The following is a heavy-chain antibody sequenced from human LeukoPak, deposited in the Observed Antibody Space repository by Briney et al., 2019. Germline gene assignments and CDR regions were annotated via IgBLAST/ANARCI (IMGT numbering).Heavy chain of an antibody. CDR3: ARGLIAARHYYYYMDV. CDR2: IRYDGSNK. D-gene: IGHD6-6*01. V-gene: IGHV3-30*02. Sequence: GGSLRLSCAASGFTFSSYGMHWVRQAPGKGLEWVAFIRYDGSNKYYADSVKGRFTISRDNAKNSLYLQMNSLRAEDTAVYYCARGLIAARHYYYYMDVWGKGTTVTVSS. CDR1: GFTFSSYG. J-gene: IGHJ6*03.